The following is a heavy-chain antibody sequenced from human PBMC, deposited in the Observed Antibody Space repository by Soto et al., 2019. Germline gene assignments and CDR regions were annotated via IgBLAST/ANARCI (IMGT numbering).Heavy chain of an antibody. Sequence: QITLKESGPTLVKPSQTLTLTCTFSGFSLSSGGVGVGWVRQPPGKALEWLALIYWDDAKRYSPSLKSRVTITKDTSKNQVVLTMTNMDTVDTATYYCAHSMIAAPGPTFDFWGQGTLVTVSS. J-gene: IGHJ4*02. CDR2: IYWDDAK. CDR1: GFSLSSGGVG. V-gene: IGHV2-5*02. D-gene: IGHD6-13*01. CDR3: AHSMIAAPGPTFDF.